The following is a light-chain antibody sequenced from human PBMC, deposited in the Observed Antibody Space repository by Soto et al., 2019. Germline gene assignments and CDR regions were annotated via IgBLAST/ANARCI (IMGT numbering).Light chain of an antibody. CDR2: GAS. CDR3: HQYGSSPRT. V-gene: IGKV3-20*01. Sequence: EIVLTQSPGTLSLSPGDRATLSCRASQSVSRNFLAWYQQKPGHAPRLLIYGASIRATGIPDRFSGSGSGTDFTLTIRRREPEDFAMYFCHQYGSSPRTFGQGTKVEIK. J-gene: IGKJ1*01. CDR1: QSVSRNF.